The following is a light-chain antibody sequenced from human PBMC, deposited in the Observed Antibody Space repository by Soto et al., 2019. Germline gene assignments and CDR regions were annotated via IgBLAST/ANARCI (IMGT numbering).Light chain of an antibody. J-gene: IGLJ2*01. CDR3: GTWDSSLSAVV. CDR1: SSNIGNNY. CDR2: DNN. Sequence: QSALTQPPSGSAAPGQKVTISCSGSSSNIGNNYVSWYQQLPGTAPKLLIYDNNKRPSGIPDRFSGSKSGTSATLGITGLQTGDEADYYRGTWDSSLSAVVFGGGTKVTVL. V-gene: IGLV1-51*01.